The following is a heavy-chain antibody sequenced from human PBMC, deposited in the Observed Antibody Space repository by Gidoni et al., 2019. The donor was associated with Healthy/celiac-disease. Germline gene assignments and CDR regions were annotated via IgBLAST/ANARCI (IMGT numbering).Heavy chain of an antibody. CDR1: GYSFTSYW. CDR3: ASQAGYCSSTSCYEYYMDV. J-gene: IGHJ6*03. D-gene: IGHD2-2*03. CDR2: IYPGYSDT. V-gene: IGHV5-51*03. Sequence: EVQLVQPGAEVKKPGESLKISCKGSGYSFTSYWIGWVRQMPGKGLEWMGIIYPGYSDTRYSPSFQGQVTISADKSIRTAYLQWSSLKASDTAMYYCASQAGYCSSTSCYEYYMDVWGQGTTVTVSS.